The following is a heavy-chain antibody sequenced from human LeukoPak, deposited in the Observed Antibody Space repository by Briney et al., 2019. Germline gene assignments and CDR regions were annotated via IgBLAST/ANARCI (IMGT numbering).Heavy chain of an antibody. Sequence: GGSLRLSCAASGFTFSSYGMHWARQAPGKGLEWVAVIWYDGSNKYYADSVKGRFTISRDNSKNTLYLQMNSLRAEDTAVYYCARDRVAGWFDPWGQGTLVTVSS. CDR1: GFTFSSYG. D-gene: IGHD6-19*01. J-gene: IGHJ5*02. CDR2: IWYDGSNK. CDR3: ARDRVAGWFDP. V-gene: IGHV3-33*01.